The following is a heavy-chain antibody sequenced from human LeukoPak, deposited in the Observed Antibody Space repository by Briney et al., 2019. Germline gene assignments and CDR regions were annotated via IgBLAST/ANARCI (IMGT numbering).Heavy chain of an antibody. V-gene: IGHV5-51*01. D-gene: IGHD1-26*01. Sequence: LGESLNISCKGSGYSFTSYWIGWAGQMPGKGLDWMGIIYPGDSDTRYSPSFQGQVTISADKSISTAYLQWSSLKASDTAMYYCARLAVGVTRWFDPWGQGTLVTVSS. CDR2: IYPGDSDT. CDR3: ARLAVGVTRWFDP. CDR1: GYSFTSYW. J-gene: IGHJ5*02.